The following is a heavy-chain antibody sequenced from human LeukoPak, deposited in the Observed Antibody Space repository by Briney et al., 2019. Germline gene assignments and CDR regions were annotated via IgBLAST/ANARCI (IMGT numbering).Heavy chain of an antibody. V-gene: IGHV3-74*03. CDR2: TNEDGSYA. Sequence: QAGGSLRLSCAASGFTLSSYWVHWVRHPPGKGLMWLSRTNEDGSYAEFADSVKGRFTISRDNAKNTVYLQMNSLRTEDTAVYFCGRINYNGDYWGRGTLVTVSS. J-gene: IGHJ4*02. D-gene: IGHD3-10*01. CDR1: GFTLSSYW. CDR3: GRINYNGDY.